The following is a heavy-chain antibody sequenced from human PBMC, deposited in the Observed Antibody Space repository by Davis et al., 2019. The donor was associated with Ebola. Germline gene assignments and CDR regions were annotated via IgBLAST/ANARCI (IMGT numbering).Heavy chain of an antibody. D-gene: IGHD6-6*01. CDR2: INHSGST. J-gene: IGHJ6*02. CDR1: GGSISSGGYS. CDR3: ARDQGGQLGSNGMDV. V-gene: IGHV4-30-2*01. Sequence: LRLSCAVSGGSISSGGYSWSWIRQPPGKGLEWIGEINHSGSTNYNPSLKSRVTISVDTSKNQFSLKLSSVTAADTAVYYCARDQGGQLGSNGMDVWGQGTTVTVSS.